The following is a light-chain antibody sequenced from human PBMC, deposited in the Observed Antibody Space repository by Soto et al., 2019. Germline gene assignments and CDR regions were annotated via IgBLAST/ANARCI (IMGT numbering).Light chain of an antibody. CDR2: EVS. J-gene: IGLJ3*02. CDR3: SSYTSSGTPV. CDR1: SSDVGGYNY. V-gene: IGLV2-14*01. Sequence: QSALTQPASVSGSPGQSITISCTGTSSDVGGYNYLSWYQQHPGKAPKVMIYEVSNRPSGGSNRFSGSKSGNTASLTISGLQAEDEADYYCSSYTSSGTPVFGGGTQLTVL.